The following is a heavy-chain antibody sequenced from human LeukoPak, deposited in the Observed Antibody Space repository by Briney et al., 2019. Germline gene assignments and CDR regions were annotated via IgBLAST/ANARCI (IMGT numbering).Heavy chain of an antibody. Sequence: PGRSLRLSCAASGFTFDDYAMHWVRQAPGKGLEWVSGISWNSGSIGYADSVKGRFTISRDNAKNSLYLQMNSLRAEDTALYYCAKDIRGELLEGWIDYWGQGTLVTVSS. CDR3: AKDIRGELLEGWIDY. J-gene: IGHJ4*02. CDR1: GFTFDDYA. CDR2: ISWNSGSI. V-gene: IGHV3-9*01. D-gene: IGHD1-26*01.